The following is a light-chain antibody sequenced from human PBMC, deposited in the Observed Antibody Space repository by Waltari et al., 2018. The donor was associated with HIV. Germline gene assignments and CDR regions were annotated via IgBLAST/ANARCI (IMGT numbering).Light chain of an antibody. CDR3: QSYDSNLSGWV. J-gene: IGLJ3*02. Sequence: QPVLTQPPSVSGAPGQRVTISCTGSRSNIGAGYDVHWYQQLPGTAPKLLIYGNNNRPSGVPDRFSGSKSGTSASLAITGLQPEDEADYYCQSYDSNLSGWVFGGGAKLTVL. CDR1: RSNIGAGYD. V-gene: IGLV1-40*01. CDR2: GNN.